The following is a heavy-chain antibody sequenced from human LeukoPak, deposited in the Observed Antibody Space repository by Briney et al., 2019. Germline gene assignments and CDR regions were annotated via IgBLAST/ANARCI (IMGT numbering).Heavy chain of an antibody. CDR2: ISGSGGST. Sequence: GGSLRLSCAASGFTFSSYAMSWVRQAPGKGLEWVSAISGSGGSTYYADSVKGRFTISRDNSKNTLYLQMNSLRAEDTAVYYCAKRLAVAGTGYYFDYWDQGTLVTVSS. D-gene: IGHD6-19*01. CDR1: GFTFSSYA. V-gene: IGHV3-23*01. CDR3: AKRLAVAGTGYYFDY. J-gene: IGHJ4*02.